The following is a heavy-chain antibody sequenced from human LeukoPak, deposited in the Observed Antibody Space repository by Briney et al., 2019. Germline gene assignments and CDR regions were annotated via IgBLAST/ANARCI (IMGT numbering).Heavy chain of an antibody. CDR3: ARSPGYSSSWRYYYMDV. CDR2: MNPNSGNT. CDR1: GYTFTSYD. J-gene: IGHJ6*03. V-gene: IGHV1-8*01. Sequence: ASVKVSCKASGYTFTSYDINWVRQATGQGLEWMGWMNPNSGNTGYAQKFQGRVTITRNTSISTAYMELSSLRSEDTAVYYCARSPGYSSSWRYYYMDVWGKGTTVTVSS. D-gene: IGHD6-13*01.